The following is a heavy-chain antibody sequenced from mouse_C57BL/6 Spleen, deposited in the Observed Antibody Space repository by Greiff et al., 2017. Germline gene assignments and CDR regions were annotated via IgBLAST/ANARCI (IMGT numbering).Heavy chain of an antibody. Sequence: QVQLQQPGAELVKPGASMKMSCKASGYTFTSYWITWVKQRPGQGLKWIGDIYPGSGSTNYKEKFKSKATLTVDTSSSTASMQLSGLTSEDSAVYYCARENDYAFAYWGQGTLVTVSA. V-gene: IGHV1-55*01. CDR3: ARENDYAFAY. CDR2: IYPGSGST. J-gene: IGHJ3*01. CDR1: GYTFTSYW. D-gene: IGHD2-4*01.